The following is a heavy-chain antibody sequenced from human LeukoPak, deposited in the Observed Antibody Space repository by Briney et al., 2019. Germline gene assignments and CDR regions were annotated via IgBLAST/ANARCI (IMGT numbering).Heavy chain of an antibody. CDR3: VREQRSYDFSSSFYVAHGMDI. V-gene: IGHV4-59*01. J-gene: IGHJ6*02. D-gene: IGHD3-3*01. CDR2: IYYTGST. CDR1: GGSIGTFY. Sequence: SETLSLTCTVSGGSIGTFYWSWIRRPPGKGLEWIGYIYYTGSTNYNPSLKGRVTISVDTSKNQVSLRLTSVTAADTAVYYCVREQRSYDFSSSFYVAHGMDIWGQGTTVIVSS.